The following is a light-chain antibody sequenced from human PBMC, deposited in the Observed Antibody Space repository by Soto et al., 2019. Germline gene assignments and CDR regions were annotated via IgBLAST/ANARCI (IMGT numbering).Light chain of an antibody. J-gene: IGKJ2*01. Sequence: DIQMTQSPSSLSASVGDRVTIACRASQHIGNYLNWYQQKLGKAPKFLIDAASNLQGGVTSRFSVSGSGTNFTLTISSLRPEDFATYYCQQSYSTLPYSFGQGTKLE. CDR3: QQSYSTLPYS. CDR1: QHIGNY. CDR2: AAS. V-gene: IGKV1-39*01.